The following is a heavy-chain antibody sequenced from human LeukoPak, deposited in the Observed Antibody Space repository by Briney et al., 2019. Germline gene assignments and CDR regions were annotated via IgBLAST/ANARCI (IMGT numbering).Heavy chain of an antibody. CDR2: LWSGATT. CDR3: ARGRGYSYGYGGTRYFDY. Sequence: NPSETLSLTCTASGASIRSDTYYWAWIRQPPGKGLEWIGSLWSGATTYYNPSLTSRVTIAVDTSKNQFSLKLSSVTAADTAVYYCARGRGYSYGYGGTRYFDYWGQGTLVTVSS. J-gene: IGHJ4*02. CDR1: GASIRSDTYY. V-gene: IGHV4-39*07. D-gene: IGHD5-18*01.